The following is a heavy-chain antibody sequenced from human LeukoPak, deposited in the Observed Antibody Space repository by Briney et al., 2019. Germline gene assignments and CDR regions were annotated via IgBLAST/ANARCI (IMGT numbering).Heavy chain of an antibody. Sequence: PSETLSLTCTVSGDSINSFYWSWIRQPAGKGLEWIGRIYTSGSTNYSPSLKSRVTMSVDTSKNQFSLKLSSVTAADTAVYYCARVYDFWSGYYDYWGQGTLVTVSS. J-gene: IGHJ4*02. CDR2: IYTSGST. CDR3: ARVYDFWSGYYDY. D-gene: IGHD3-3*01. V-gene: IGHV4-4*07. CDR1: GDSINSFY.